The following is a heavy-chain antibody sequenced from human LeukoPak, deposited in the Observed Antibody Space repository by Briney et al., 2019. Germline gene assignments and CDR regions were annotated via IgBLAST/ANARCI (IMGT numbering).Heavy chain of an antibody. Sequence: GGSLRLSCAASGFTFSSYSMNWVRQAPGKGLEWVSYISSSSSTIYYADSVKGRFTISRDNAKNSLYLQMNSLRAEDTAVYYCARDGGIAARDAFDIWGQGTMVTVSS. V-gene: IGHV3-48*01. CDR2: ISSSSSTI. J-gene: IGHJ3*02. CDR3: ARDGGIAARDAFDI. CDR1: GFTFSSYS. D-gene: IGHD6-6*01.